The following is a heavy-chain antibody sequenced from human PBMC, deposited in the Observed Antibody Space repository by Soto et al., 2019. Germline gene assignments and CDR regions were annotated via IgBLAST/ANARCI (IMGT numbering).Heavy chain of an antibody. D-gene: IGHD4-17*01. V-gene: IGHV4-59*01. CDR1: GGSISSYY. CDR2: IYYSGIT. Sequence: PSETLSLTCTVSGGSISSYYWSWIRQPPGKGLELIVYIYYSGITNYNPSLKSRVTISVDTSKNQFSLKLSSVTAADTAVYYCARLSLMTTVITGLDYWGQGTLVTVSS. CDR3: ARLSLMTTVITGLDY. J-gene: IGHJ4*02.